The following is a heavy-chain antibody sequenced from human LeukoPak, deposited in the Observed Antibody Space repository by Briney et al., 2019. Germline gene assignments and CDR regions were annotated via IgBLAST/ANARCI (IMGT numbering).Heavy chain of an antibody. V-gene: IGHV3-11*01. CDR2: ISSSGSTI. CDR3: AKDILGGSSHPYYFDY. Sequence: GGSLRLSCAASGFTFSDYYMSWIRQAPGKGLEWVSYISSSGSTIYYADSVKGRFTISRDNAKNSLYLQMNSLRAEDTALYYCAKDILGGSSHPYYFDYWGQGTLVTVSS. J-gene: IGHJ4*02. D-gene: IGHD6-13*01. CDR1: GFTFSDYY.